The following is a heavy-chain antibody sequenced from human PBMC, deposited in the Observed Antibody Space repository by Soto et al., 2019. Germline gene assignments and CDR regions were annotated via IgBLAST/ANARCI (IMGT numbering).Heavy chain of an antibody. CDR3: ARDGVGLDY. CDR2: INHRGST. CDR1: GGSFSGYS. J-gene: IGHJ4*02. V-gene: IGHV4-34*01. Sequence: SETLSLTCAVYGGSFSGYSWSWIRQPPGKGLEWIGEINHRGSTNYNPSLKSRLTISVDTSKNQFSLKLSSVTAADTAVYYCARDGVGLDYWGQGTLVTVSS.